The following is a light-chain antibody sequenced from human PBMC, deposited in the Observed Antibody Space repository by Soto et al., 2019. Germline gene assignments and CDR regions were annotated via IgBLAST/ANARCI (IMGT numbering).Light chain of an antibody. Sequence: EIVLTQSPGTLSLSPGERAILSCRASQSVSSSYLAWYQQKPGQAPRLLIYGASSRATDVPDRFSGSASGTDFTLTISRLEPEDFATYYCQQYANSSLTFGGGTKVEIQ. J-gene: IGKJ4*01. CDR1: QSVSSSY. CDR3: QQYANSSLT. V-gene: IGKV3-20*01. CDR2: GAS.